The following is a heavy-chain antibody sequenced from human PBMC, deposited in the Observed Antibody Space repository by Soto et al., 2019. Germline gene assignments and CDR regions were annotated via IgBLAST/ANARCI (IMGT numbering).Heavy chain of an antibody. CDR1: GYTFTSYG. CDR2: ISVDDGDT. CDR3: ARDQVAKWAPGSAMVNYYYGMDA. V-gene: IGHV1-18*04. Sequence: ASVKVSCKASGYTFTSYGISWVRQAPGQGLEWMGWISVDDGDTNYAQNFQGRVTMSTDTSTSTAYMEMRSLRSDDSAVYYCARDQVAKWAPGSAMVNYYYGMDAWGQGTTFTVSS. J-gene: IGHJ6*02. D-gene: IGHD5-18*01.